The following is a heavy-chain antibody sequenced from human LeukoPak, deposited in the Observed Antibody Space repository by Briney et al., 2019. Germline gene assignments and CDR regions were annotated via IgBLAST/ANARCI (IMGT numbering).Heavy chain of an antibody. CDR3: AKEGVYYFYFMDV. CDR2: ISGSGGST. CDR1: GFTFSSYG. Sequence: PGGSLRLSCAASGFTFSSYGMSWVRQAPGKGLEWVSAISGSGGSTYYADSVKGRFTISRDNSKNTLYLQMNSLRAEDTALYYCAKEGVYYFYFMDVWGKGTTVTVSS. J-gene: IGHJ6*03. V-gene: IGHV3-23*01.